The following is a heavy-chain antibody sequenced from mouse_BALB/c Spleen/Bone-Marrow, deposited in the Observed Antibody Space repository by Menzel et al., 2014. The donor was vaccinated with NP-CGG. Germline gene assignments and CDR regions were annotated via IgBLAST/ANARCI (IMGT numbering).Heavy chain of an antibody. CDR1: GYSITSGYY. D-gene: IGHD2-2*01. CDR2: ISYDGSY. J-gene: IGHJ3*01. Sequence: EVQLQQSGPGLVKPSQSLSLTCSVTGYSITSGYYWNWIRQFPGNRLEWMGYISYDGSYNYNPSLKNRISITRDTSKNQFFLGLNSVTTEDTATYYCAIYGYDGGFAYWGQGTLVTVSA. V-gene: IGHV3-6*02. CDR3: AIYGYDGGFAY.